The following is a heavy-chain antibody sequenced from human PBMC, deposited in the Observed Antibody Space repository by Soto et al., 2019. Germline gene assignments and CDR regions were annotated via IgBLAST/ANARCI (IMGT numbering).Heavy chain of an antibody. Sequence: ELQLVESGGGLVQPGGSLRLSCAASGFSVSINYVNWVRQAPGKGLEWVSVIYSGGTTHYADSVKGRFTISRDTSKNTLYLQMNGLRVEDTAVYYCAGDSTDGDFVDAFDVCGQGTMVTVSS. D-gene: IGHD4-17*01. V-gene: IGHV3-66*01. CDR2: IYSGGTT. J-gene: IGHJ3*01. CDR3: AGDSTDGDFVDAFDV. CDR1: GFSVSINY.